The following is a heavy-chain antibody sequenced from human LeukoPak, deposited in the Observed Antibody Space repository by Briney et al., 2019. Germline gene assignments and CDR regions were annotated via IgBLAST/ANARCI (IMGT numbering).Heavy chain of an antibody. J-gene: IGHJ6*03. CDR1: GFTFSNYD. D-gene: IGHD3-22*01. CDR3: ARVGYDSVGFYRPQIYYYYMDV. CDR2: IRSDGSTE. Sequence: GGSLRLSCAASGFTFSNYDMHWVRQAPGKGVEGVAFIRSDGSTEYYADSVKGRFTISRDNSRNTLYLQMSSLRAEDTAVYYCARVGYDSVGFYRPQIYYYYMDVWGEGTTVTVSS. V-gene: IGHV3-30*02.